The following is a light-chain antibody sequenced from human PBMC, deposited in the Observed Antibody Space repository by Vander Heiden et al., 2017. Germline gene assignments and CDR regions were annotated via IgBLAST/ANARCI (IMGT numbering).Light chain of an antibody. CDR3: MQSLETPRT. Sequence: DVVMTQSPLSLPVTPGEPASISCRSSQSLLHSNGYNYLDWYLQKPGQSLQLLIYLGSNRASGVPVRFSGSGSGTDFTLQISGVEPEDVGVYYCMQSLETPRTFGQGTKLEI. CDR2: LGS. CDR1: QSLLHSNGYNY. V-gene: IGKV2-28*01. J-gene: IGKJ2*02.